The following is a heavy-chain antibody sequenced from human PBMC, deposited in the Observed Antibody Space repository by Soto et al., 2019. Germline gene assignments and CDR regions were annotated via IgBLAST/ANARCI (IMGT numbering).Heavy chain of an antibody. D-gene: IGHD5-12*01. J-gene: IGHJ4*01. CDR2: ISGSGGST. V-gene: IGHV3-23*01. CDR3: AKEVYFLWRWLQSGYYFYY. Sequence: GRSPRISCAAYEFTFSSYAMSWVRQAPGKGLEWVSAISGSGGSTYYADSVKGRFTISRDNSKNTLYLQMNSLRAEDTAVYYCAKEVYFLWRWLQSGYYFYYCGQGSLVIVSS. CDR1: EFTFSSYA.